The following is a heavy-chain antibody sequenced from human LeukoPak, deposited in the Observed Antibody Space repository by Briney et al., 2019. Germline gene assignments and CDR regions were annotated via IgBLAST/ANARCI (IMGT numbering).Heavy chain of an antibody. V-gene: IGHV4-61*05. CDR3: ARSSATYDYPGYFDY. CDR1: GGSISSSSYY. J-gene: IGHJ4*02. D-gene: IGHD3-16*01. Sequence: PSETLSLTCTVSGGSISSSSYYWGWIRQPPGKGLEWIGYIYHSGSTNYNPSLKSRVTISVDTSKNQFSLKLSSVTAADTAVYYCARSSATYDYPGYFDYWGQGTLNTVSS. CDR2: IYHSGST.